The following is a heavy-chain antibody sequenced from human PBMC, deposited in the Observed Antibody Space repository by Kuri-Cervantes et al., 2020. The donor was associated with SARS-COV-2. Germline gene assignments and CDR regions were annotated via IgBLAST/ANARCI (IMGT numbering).Heavy chain of an antibody. CDR2: IWNDGSNK. V-gene: IGHV3-33*08. CDR3: ARDVGDSGSDY. J-gene: IGHJ4*02. D-gene: IGHD3-10*01. Sequence: GESLKISCAASGFTFSTYDMYWVRQAPGKGLEWVAFIWNDGSNKYYADSVKGRFTISSDNSKNTLYLQMDSLRGDDTAVYYCARDVGDSGSDYWGQGTLVTVSS. CDR1: GFTFSTYD.